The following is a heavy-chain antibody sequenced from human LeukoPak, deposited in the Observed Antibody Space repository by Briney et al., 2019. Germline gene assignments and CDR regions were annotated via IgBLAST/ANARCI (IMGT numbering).Heavy chain of an antibody. J-gene: IGHJ6*03. CDR1: GGSFSGYY. CDR3: ARGRQDVTMIVVVMTAVSYYLDV. D-gene: IGHD3-22*01. V-gene: IGHV4-34*01. Sequence: SETLSLTCAVYGGSFSGYYWTWIRQTPEKGLEWIGEMNPSGSTKHHPSLKSRVTISVDTSKNQFSLELSSVTAADTAVYYCARGRQDVTMIVVVMTAVSYYLDVWGKGTTVTVS. CDR2: MNPSGST.